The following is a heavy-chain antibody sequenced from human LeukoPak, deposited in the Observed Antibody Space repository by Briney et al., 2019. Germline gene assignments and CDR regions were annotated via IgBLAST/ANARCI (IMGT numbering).Heavy chain of an antibody. Sequence: SETLSLTCAVSGGSISGNNWWNWVRQPPGKGLEWIGEIYRSGTSNYSPSLKSRVTISLDKSKNQFSLRLNSVTAADTAIYYCARGLGRRWLQGFDYWGQGTLVTVSS. CDR3: ARGLGRRWLQGFDY. V-gene: IGHV4-4*02. D-gene: IGHD5-24*01. J-gene: IGHJ4*02. CDR1: GGSISGNNW. CDR2: IYRSGTS.